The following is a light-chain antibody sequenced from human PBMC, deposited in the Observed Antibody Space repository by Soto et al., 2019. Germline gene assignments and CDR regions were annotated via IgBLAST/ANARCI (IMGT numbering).Light chain of an antibody. Sequence: QSVLTQPASVSGSPGQSITISCTGTSSDVGGYNYVSWYQQHPGKAPKLMIYEVSNRPSGVSNRFSGSKSGNTASLTISGLQAEDEADYYCSSYTSSSTPYVVFGGGTXLTVL. J-gene: IGLJ2*01. CDR2: EVS. V-gene: IGLV2-14*01. CDR1: SSDVGGYNY. CDR3: SSYTSSSTPYVV.